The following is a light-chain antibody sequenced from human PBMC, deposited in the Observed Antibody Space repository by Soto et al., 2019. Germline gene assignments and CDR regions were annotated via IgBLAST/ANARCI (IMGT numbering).Light chain of an antibody. CDR3: QQTGRT. CDR1: QGVGSSF. CDR2: ATP. Sequence: EIVLPQSPGILSLSPGERATLYCRASQGVGSSFLALYQHKPGQAPRLLMYATPGRAPGVPDRFSATGSGTDFTRAINRLEPEEFAVYYGQQTGRTFGPGTKLEIK. J-gene: IGKJ2*01. V-gene: IGKV3-20*01.